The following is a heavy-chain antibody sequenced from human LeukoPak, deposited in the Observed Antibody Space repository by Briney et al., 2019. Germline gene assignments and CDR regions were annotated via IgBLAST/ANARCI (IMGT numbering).Heavy chain of an antibody. CDR3: ARVGYSYGYVPYYYYYMDV. J-gene: IGHJ6*03. D-gene: IGHD5-18*01. CDR1: GFTFNNYV. V-gene: IGHV3-7*01. CDR2: IKQDGSEK. Sequence: PGGSLRLSCTASGFTFNNYVMSWVRQAPGKGLEWVANIKQDGSEKYYVDSVKGRFTISRDNAKNSLYLQMNSLRAEDTAVYYCARVGYSYGYVPYYYYYMDVWGKGTTVTVSS.